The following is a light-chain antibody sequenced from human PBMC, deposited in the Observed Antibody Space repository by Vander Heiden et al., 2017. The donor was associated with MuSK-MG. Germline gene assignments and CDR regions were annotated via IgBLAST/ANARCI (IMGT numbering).Light chain of an antibody. CDR1: QSISSY. J-gene: IGKJ4*01. CDR2: YAS. Sequence: EIVLTQSPATLSLSPGERATLSCSASQSISSYLAWYQQKPGQAPRLLIYYASNRATGIPARCSGSGSGTDFTLTISSLEPEDFAVYYCQQHSNWPQNTFGGGTKVEIK. V-gene: IGKV3-11*01. CDR3: QQHSNWPQNT.